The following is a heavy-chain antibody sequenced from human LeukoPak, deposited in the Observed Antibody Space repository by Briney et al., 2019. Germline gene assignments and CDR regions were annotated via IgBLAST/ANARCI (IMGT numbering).Heavy chain of an antibody. CDR3: ASIEKGGYSGSYRGTLFDY. CDR1: GGSISSSSYY. V-gene: IGHV4-39*07. D-gene: IGHD3-22*01. J-gene: IGHJ4*02. CDR2: IYYSGST. Sequence: SETLSLTCTVSGGSISSSSYYWGWIRQPPGKGLEWIGSIYYSGSTYYNPSLKSRVTISVDTSKNQFSLKLSSVTAADTAVYYCASIEKGGYSGSYRGTLFDYWGQGTLVTVSS.